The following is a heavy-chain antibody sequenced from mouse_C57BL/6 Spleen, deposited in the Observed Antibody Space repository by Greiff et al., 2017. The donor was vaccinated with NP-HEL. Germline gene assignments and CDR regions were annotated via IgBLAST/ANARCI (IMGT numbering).Heavy chain of an antibody. D-gene: IGHD2-4*01. J-gene: IGHJ4*01. Sequence: VQLQQSGAELVKPGASVKISCKASGYAFSSYWMNWVKQRPGKGLEWIGQIYPGDGDTNYNGKFKGKATLTADKSSSTAYMQLSSLTSEDSAVYFCARSGYDYDWYAMDYWGQGTSVTVSS. CDR2: IYPGDGDT. CDR3: ARSGYDYDWYAMDY. V-gene: IGHV1-80*01. CDR1: GYAFSSYW.